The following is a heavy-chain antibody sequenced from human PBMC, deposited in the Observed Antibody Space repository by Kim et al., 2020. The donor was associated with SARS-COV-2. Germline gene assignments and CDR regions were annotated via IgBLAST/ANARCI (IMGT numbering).Heavy chain of an antibody. J-gene: IGHJ5*02. D-gene: IGHD3-10*01. CDR3: ARAPGGFDNWFDP. Sequence: YNPSLKSRVTISVDRSKNQFSLKLSSVTAADTAVYYCARAPGGFDNWFDPWGQGTLVTVSS. V-gene: IGHV4-30-2*01.